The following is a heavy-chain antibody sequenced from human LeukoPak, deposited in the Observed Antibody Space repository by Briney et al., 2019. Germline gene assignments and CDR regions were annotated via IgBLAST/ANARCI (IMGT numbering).Heavy chain of an antibody. Sequence: GGSLRLSCAASGFTFSSYSMDWVRQAPGQGLEWVSSISSSSSYIYYADSVKGRFTISRNNAKNSLYLQMNSLRAEDTAVYYCARDPSASSGYRDGTFDYWGQGTLVTVSS. CDR1: GFTFSSYS. V-gene: IGHV3-21*01. J-gene: IGHJ4*02. D-gene: IGHD5-12*01. CDR2: ISSSSSYI. CDR3: ARDPSASSGYRDGTFDY.